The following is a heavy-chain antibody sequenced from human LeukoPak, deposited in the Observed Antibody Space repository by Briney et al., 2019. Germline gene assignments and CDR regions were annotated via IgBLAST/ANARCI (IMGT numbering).Heavy chain of an antibody. CDR3: GRVFEACYGMDV. V-gene: IGHV1-69*04. CDR2: SIPIFGIA. D-gene: IGHD2-21*01. J-gene: IGHJ6*02. CDR1: VGTFSSYA. Sequence: SVKVSFKSSVGTFSSYAISWVRQSPGQGLEWMGRSIPIFGIAHNAQKFHGRVTITADKSTSTAYMELSSLRSEDAAVYYCGRVFEACYGMDVWGQGTTVTVSS.